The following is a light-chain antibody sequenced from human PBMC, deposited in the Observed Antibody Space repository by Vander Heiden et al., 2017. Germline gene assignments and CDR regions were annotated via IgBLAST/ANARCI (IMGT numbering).Light chain of an antibody. J-gene: IGLJ2*01. V-gene: IGLV2-23*02. CDR3: CSYAGSVV. CDR1: SSDVGSYNL. Sequence: QSPLPQPASVSGSPGQSITISCTGTSSDVGSYNLVSWYQQHPGKAPKLMIYEVSKRPSGVSNRFSGSKSGNTASLTISGLQAEDEADYYCCSYAGSVVFGGGTKLTVL. CDR2: EVS.